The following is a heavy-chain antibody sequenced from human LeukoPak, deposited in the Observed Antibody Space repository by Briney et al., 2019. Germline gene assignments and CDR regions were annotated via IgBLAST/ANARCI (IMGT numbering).Heavy chain of an antibody. CDR2: IYYTGTT. V-gene: IGHV4-39*01. D-gene: IGHD1-26*01. J-gene: IGHJ5*02. Sequence: SETLSLTCTVSGGSISTTDYYWGWIRQPPGKGLEWIGTIYYTGTTYHNPSLKSRVTMSVDRSKNQFSLKLNSVTAADTAVYYCARHRSHSFGPNWFDPWGQGTLVTVSS. CDR1: GGSISTTDYY. CDR3: ARHRSHSFGPNWFDP.